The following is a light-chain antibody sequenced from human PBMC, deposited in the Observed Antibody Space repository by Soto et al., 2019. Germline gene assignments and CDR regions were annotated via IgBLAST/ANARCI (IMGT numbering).Light chain of an antibody. Sequence: QSVLTQPPSASGSPGQSVSISCTGTSRDVGGNNYVSWYQQHPGKAPKLMIYEVSKRPSGVPDRFSGSKSGNTASLTVSGLQAEDEADYYCSSYAGTYVFGTGTKVTVL. V-gene: IGLV2-8*01. CDR1: SRDVGGNNY. J-gene: IGLJ1*01. CDR3: SSYAGTYV. CDR2: EVS.